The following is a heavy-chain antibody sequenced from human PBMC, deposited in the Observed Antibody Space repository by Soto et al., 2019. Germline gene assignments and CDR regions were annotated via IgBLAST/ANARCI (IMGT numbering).Heavy chain of an antibody. CDR1: GFTFSSYA. V-gene: IGHV3-64D*08. CDR3: VKGPGQQLVPVWFDP. Sequence: PGGSPRLSCSASGFTFSSYAMHWVRQAPGKGLEYVSAISSNGGSTYYADSVKGRFTISRDNSKNTLYLQMSSLRAEDTAVYYCVKGPGQQLVPVWFDPWGQGTLVTVSS. D-gene: IGHD6-13*01. J-gene: IGHJ5*02. CDR2: ISSNGGST.